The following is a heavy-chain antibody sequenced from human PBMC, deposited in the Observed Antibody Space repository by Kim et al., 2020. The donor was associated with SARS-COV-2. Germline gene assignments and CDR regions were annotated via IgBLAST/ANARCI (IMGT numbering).Heavy chain of an antibody. CDR3: ARDTGYVFPDY. V-gene: IGHV3-74*01. CDR2: INSDGSST. J-gene: IGHJ4*02. CDR1: GFTFSSYW. D-gene: IGHD5-12*01. Sequence: LSLTCAASGFTFSSYWMHWVRQAPGKGLVWVSRINSDGSSTSYADSVKGRFTISRDNAKNTLYLQMNSLRAEDTAVYYCARDTGYVFPDYWGQGTLVTVSS.